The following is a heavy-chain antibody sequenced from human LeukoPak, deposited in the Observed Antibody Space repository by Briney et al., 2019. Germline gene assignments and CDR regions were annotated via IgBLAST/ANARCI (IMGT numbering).Heavy chain of an antibody. Sequence: WASVKVSCKASGGTFSSYAISWVRQAPGQGLEWMGRIIPILGIANYAQKFQGRVTITADKSTSTAYMELSSLRSEDTAVYYCATLGYCSGGSCYSKLKRSDYWGQGNLVTVSS. CDR1: GGTFSSYA. D-gene: IGHD2-15*01. CDR2: IIPILGIA. V-gene: IGHV1-69*04. CDR3: ATLGYCSGGSCYSKLKRSDY. J-gene: IGHJ4*02.